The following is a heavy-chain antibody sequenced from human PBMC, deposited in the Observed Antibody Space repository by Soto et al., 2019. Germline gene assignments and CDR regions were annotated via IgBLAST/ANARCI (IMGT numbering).Heavy chain of an antibody. Sequence: SETLSLTCSFSGVSIGGTIYYWGWILQTAAKGLEWIGTIYYSGETFYNPSLKSRVTISIDTSKNHFSLNLTSVTAADKAIYYCARHGSFWGQGALVTVS. V-gene: IGHV4-39*01. J-gene: IGHJ1*01. CDR3: ARHGSF. D-gene: IGHD3-16*02. CDR2: IYYSGET. CDR1: GVSIGGTIYY.